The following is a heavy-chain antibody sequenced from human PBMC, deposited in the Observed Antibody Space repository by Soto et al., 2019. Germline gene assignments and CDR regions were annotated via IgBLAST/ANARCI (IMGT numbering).Heavy chain of an antibody. Sequence: QVQLVESGGGLVKPGGSLRLSCAASGFSFSDYYMSWIRQAPGKGLEWVSSISRSGDTIYYADSVRGRFTISRDNAKNSLDRQMNSLRADDTAVYYCAKTQDSGYDQGSWFDPWGQGTLVTVSS. CDR2: ISRSGDTI. J-gene: IGHJ5*02. V-gene: IGHV3-11*01. CDR3: AKTQDSGYDQGSWFDP. CDR1: GFSFSDYY. D-gene: IGHD5-12*01.